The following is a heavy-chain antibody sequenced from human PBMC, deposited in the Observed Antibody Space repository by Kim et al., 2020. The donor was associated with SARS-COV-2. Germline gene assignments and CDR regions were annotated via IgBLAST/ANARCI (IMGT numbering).Heavy chain of an antibody. V-gene: IGHV3-23*01. J-gene: IGHJ4*02. CDR2: VSYNPRAT. D-gene: IGHD2-21*01. Sequence: GGSLRLSCVYSGFPFSNLVMSWVRQAPGKGLEWVSGVSYNPRATYYADSVKGRFTISRDNSKNTLFLQMNSLRAEDTASYYCACSGGGCYDWHYWGQGTLVTVS. CDR1: GFPFSNLV. CDR3: ACSGGGCYDWHY.